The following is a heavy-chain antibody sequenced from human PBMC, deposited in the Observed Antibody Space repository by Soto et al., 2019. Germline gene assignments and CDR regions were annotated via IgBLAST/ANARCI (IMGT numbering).Heavy chain of an antibody. CDR1: GFTFSSYS. V-gene: IGHV3-21*01. J-gene: IGHJ5*02. CDR3: ARDPSSEAGPRAFNWFDP. CDR2: ISSSSI. D-gene: IGHD2-15*01. Sequence: PGGSLRLSCAASGFTFSSYSMNWVRQAPGKGLEWVSSISSSSIYYADSVKGRFTISRDNAKNSLYLQMNSLRAEDTAVYYCARDPSSEAGPRAFNWFDPWGQGTLVTVSS.